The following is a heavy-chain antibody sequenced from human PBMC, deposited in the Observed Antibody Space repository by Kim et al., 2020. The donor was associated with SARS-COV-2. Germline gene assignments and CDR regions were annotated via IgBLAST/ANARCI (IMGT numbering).Heavy chain of an antibody. CDR2: T. CDR3: ATLDAAMIDFDF. V-gene: IGHV1-2*02. D-gene: IGHD2-2*03. J-gene: IGHJ4*02. Sequence: TILARRLQGRVTMTRDTSKNPAYMELISLRSDDTAVYYCATLDAAMIDFDFWGQGTLVTVSS.